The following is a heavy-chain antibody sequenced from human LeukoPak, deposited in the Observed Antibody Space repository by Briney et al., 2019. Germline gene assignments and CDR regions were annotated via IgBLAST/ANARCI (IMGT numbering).Heavy chain of an antibody. CDR1: GGSFSGYY. J-gene: IGHJ4*02. V-gene: IGHV4-34*01. CDR2: INHSGST. D-gene: IGHD5-18*01. Sequence: SETLSLTCAVYGGSFSGYYWSWIRQPPGKGLEWIGEINHSGSTNYNPSLKSRVTISVDTSKNQFSLKLSSVTAADTAVYYCARVMYSYGFATYFDYWGQGTLVTVSS. CDR3: ARVMYSYGFATYFDY.